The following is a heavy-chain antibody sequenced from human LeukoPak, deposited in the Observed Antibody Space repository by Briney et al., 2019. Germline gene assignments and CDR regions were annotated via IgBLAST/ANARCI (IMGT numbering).Heavy chain of an antibody. J-gene: IGHJ6*02. CDR3: AKDRLFGSGLNGPHYYYGMDV. CDR1: DFSFSNYG. D-gene: IGHD1-26*01. Sequence: GGSLRLSCAASDFSFSNYGMHWVRQAPGKGLEWVAVILYDGNNKHYAESVKGRFTISRDNSNNMLYLQMNGLRPEDTAVYYCAKDRLFGSGLNGPHYYYGMDVWGQGTTVTVSS. V-gene: IGHV3-30*18. CDR2: ILYDGNNK.